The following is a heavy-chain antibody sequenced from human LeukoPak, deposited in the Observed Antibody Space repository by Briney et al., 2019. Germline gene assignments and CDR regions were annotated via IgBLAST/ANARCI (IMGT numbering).Heavy chain of an antibody. D-gene: IGHD4-17*01. CDR1: GFTFSSYW. CDR3: ASSNDYGDYEFDY. V-gene: IGHV3-7*01. CDR2: IKQDGSEK. J-gene: IGHJ4*02. Sequence: GGSLRLSCAASGFTFSSYWMSWVRQAPGKGLEWLANIKQDGSEKYYVDSVKGRFTISRDNAKNSLYLQMNSLRAEDTAVYYCASSNDYGDYEFDYWGQGTLVTVSS.